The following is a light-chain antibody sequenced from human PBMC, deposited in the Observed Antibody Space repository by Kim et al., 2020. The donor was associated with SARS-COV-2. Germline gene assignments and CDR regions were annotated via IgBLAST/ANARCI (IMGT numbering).Light chain of an antibody. V-gene: IGLV6-57*01. Sequence: GQTITTTCTCRSGSIASKYVQWYQQRPGRSPITVIYEDDQRPSGVPDRFSGSIASSTTTASLTIAGLKTEAEADYYGQSYGDSNWVFGGGTKLTVL. CDR1: SGSIASKY. CDR2: EDD. CDR3: QSYGDSNWV. J-gene: IGLJ3*02.